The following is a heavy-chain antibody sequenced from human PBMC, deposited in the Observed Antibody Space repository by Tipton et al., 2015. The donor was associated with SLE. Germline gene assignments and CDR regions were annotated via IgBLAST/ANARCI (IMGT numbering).Heavy chain of an antibody. CDR3: ARRHYYENSGYHSDWFDP. V-gene: IGHV4-39*07. J-gene: IGHJ5*02. Sequence: TLSLTCTVSGDSISNGGYYWTWIRQPAGKGLEWLGSIYYSGRTYYNSSLKSRVTISIDMSKNQFSLTLSSVTAADTAVYYCARRHYYENSGYHSDWFDPWGHGTLVTVRS. D-gene: IGHD3-22*01. CDR2: IYYSGRT. CDR1: GDSISNGGYY.